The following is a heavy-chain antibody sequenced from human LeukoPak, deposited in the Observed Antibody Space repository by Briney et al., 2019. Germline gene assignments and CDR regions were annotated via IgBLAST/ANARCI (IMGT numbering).Heavy chain of an antibody. CDR2: IRYDGSNR. Sequence: PGGSLRLSCAASGFTFSGYVMQWVRQAPGKGLEWVAFIRYDGSNRYYADSVKGRFTISRDNSKNTLYLQMNSLRAEDTAVYYCAKDSSQVVAAAILDFWGQGTLVTVSP. CDR3: AKDSSQVVAAAILDF. V-gene: IGHV3-30*02. J-gene: IGHJ4*02. CDR1: GFTFSGYV. D-gene: IGHD2-2*01.